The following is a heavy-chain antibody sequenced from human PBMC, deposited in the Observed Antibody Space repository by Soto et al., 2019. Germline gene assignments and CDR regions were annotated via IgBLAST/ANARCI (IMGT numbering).Heavy chain of an antibody. V-gene: IGHV1-2*04. J-gene: IGHJ6*02. CDR2: INPNSGDT. D-gene: IGHD2-21*01. CDR3: ARDVGIAMPGNFYAMDV. CDR1: GYNFIGYY. Sequence: QVQLVQSGAEVNNHGASVKVSCKASGYNFIGYYIHWVRQAPGQGLEWMGWINPNSGDTNYAQKFQGWVTMTRDTSVSTVYVQVRSDDTAVYYCARDVGIAMPGNFYAMDVWGRGTTVTVSS.